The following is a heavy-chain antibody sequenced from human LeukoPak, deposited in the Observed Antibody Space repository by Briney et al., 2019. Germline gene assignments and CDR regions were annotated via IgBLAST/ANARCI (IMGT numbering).Heavy chain of an antibody. D-gene: IGHD6-19*01. CDR1: GITFSSYG. CDR2: IYSGGST. J-gene: IGHJ4*02. CDR3: ARGFRYSSGWYYFDY. V-gene: IGHV3-53*01. Sequence: GGSLRLSCAASGITFSSYGMSWARQAPGKGLEWVSVIYSGGSTYYADSVKGRFTISRDNSKNTLYLQMNSLRAEDTAVYYCARGFRYSSGWYYFDYWGQGTLVTVSS.